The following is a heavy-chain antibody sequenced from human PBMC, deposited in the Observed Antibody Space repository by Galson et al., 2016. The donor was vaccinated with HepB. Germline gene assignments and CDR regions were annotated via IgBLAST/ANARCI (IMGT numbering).Heavy chain of an antibody. CDR2: ITSGGST. V-gene: IGHV3-23*01. Sequence: FLRHRCAASGFALGRYALSCVRQAPGKGLEWVSVITSGGSTYYAACVKGRFTISRDNSKNTLYVQMNNLGAEDTAVYYCAKEDNIAGATTINNWGQGTLVTVSS. D-gene: IGHD1-26*01. CDR1: GFALGRYA. J-gene: IGHJ4*02. CDR3: AKEDNIAGATTINN.